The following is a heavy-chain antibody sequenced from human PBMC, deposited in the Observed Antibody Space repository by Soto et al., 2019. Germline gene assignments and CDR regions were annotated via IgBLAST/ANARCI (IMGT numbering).Heavy chain of an antibody. CDR1: GGSISSSSYY. V-gene: IGHV4-39*01. D-gene: IGHD3-10*01. J-gene: IGHJ4*02. CDR3: ARVYYGSGIIEY. Sequence: SETLSLTCTVSGGSISSSSYYWGWIRQPPGKGLEWIGSIHYSGSTYYKASLKSRVTISVDTSKNQFSLKLSSVTAADTAVYYCARVYYGSGIIEYWGQGTLVTVSS. CDR2: IHYSGST.